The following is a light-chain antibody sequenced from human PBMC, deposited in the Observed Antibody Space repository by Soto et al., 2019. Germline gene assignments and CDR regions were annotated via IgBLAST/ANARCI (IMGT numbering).Light chain of an antibody. CDR2: EVT. CDR3: CSYGGSYNLV. V-gene: IGLV2-8*01. CDR1: SSDVGGHNY. Sequence: QPVLTQPPSASGSPGQSVSISCTGTSSDVGGHNYVSWYRQHPGTAPQLLIYEVTKRPSGVPARFSASKSGNTASLTVSGLQAEDEADYYCCSYGGSYNLVFGGGTKVTVL. J-gene: IGLJ2*01.